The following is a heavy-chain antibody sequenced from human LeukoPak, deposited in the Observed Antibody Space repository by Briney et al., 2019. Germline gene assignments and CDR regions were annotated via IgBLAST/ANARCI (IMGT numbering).Heavy chain of an antibody. Sequence: GGSLRLSCAGSGFTFSNHAMSWVRQAPGKGLEWVSRISSSGDDTKYADSVKGRFSISRDNSENTFLLQMNSLRAEDTAIYHCARGAWAAAGTGHFANRGPGTLVTVSS. D-gene: IGHD6-13*01. CDR1: GFTFSNHA. CDR3: ARGAWAAAGTGHFAN. CDR2: ISSSGDDT. J-gene: IGHJ4*02. V-gene: IGHV3-23*01.